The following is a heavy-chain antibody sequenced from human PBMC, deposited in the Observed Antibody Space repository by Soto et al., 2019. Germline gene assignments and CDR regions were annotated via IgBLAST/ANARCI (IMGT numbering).Heavy chain of an antibody. V-gene: IGHV4-34*01. Sequence: SETLSLTCAVYGGSFSGYYWSWIRQPPGKGLEWIGEINHSGSTNYNPSLKSRVTISVDTSKNQFSLKLSSVTAADTAVYYCARGLDSSGYSDDYWXQGTLVTVSS. CDR1: GGSFSGYY. CDR3: ARGLDSSGYSDDY. J-gene: IGHJ4*02. D-gene: IGHD3-22*01. CDR2: INHSGST.